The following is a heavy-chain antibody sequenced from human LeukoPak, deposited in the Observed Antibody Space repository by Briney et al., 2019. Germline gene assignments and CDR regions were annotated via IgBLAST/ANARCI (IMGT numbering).Heavy chain of an antibody. J-gene: IGHJ4*02. CDR1: GFTFSDYY. D-gene: IGHD5-18*01. V-gene: IGHV3-7*04. Sequence: GGSLRLSCAASGFTFSDYYMSWVRQAPGKGLEWVANIKQDGSEKYYVDSVKGRFSISRDNAKNSLYLQMSGLRAEDTAVYYCAGDTATPIGYWGQGTLVTVSS. CDR3: AGDTATPIGY. CDR2: IKQDGSEK.